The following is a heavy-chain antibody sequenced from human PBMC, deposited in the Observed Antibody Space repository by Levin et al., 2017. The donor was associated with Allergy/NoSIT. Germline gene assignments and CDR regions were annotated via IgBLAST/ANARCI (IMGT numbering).Heavy chain of an antibody. CDR1: GFTFTDYG. V-gene: IGHV3-21*01. J-gene: IGHJ4*02. D-gene: IGHD2-21*01. CDR2: INTYTGNT. Sequence: GESLKISCAASGFTFTDYGFNWVRQAPGKGLEWVSSINTYTGNTAYSGSVKGRFTISRDNARNSVYLQMNSLRVEDTAVYYCAGERGVVADFRHFDYRGQGTLVTISS. CDR3: AGERGVVADFRHFDY.